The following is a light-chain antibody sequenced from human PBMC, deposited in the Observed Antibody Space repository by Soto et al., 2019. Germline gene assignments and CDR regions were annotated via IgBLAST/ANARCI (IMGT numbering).Light chain of an antibody. CDR1: SSDVGDYNY. J-gene: IGLJ3*02. V-gene: IGLV2-14*01. Sequence: QSALTQPASVSGSPGQSITISCTGTSSDVGDYNYVSWYQQHPGKAPKLMIYEVSNRPSGVSHRFSGSKSGNTASLTISGLQADDDADYYCSSYTSSNPGVFGGGTKLTVL. CDR3: SSYTSSNPGV. CDR2: EVS.